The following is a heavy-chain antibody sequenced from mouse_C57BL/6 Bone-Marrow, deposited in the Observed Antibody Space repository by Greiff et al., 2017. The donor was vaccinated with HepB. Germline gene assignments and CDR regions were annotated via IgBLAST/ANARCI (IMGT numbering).Heavy chain of an antibody. CDR3: ARAPYYYGSWFAY. V-gene: IGHV1-80*01. CDR2: IYPGDGDT. J-gene: IGHJ3*01. D-gene: IGHD1-1*01. CDR1: GYAFSSYW. Sequence: QVQLKQSGAELVKPGASVKISCKASGYAFSSYWMNWVKQRPGKGLEWIGQIYPGDGDTNYNGKFKGKATLTADKSSSTAYMQLSSLTSEDSAVYFCARAPYYYGSWFAYWGQGTLVTVSA.